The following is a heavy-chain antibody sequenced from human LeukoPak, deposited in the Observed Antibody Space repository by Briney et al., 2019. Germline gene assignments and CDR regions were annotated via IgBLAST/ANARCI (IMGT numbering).Heavy chain of an antibody. J-gene: IGHJ4*02. Sequence: GGSLRLSCAASGFTFSSYAMSWVRQAPGKGLEWVSAISGSGGSTYYADSVKGRFTISRDNSKNTLYLQMNTLRAEDTAVYYCAKHDISGYYYLYFDYWGQGTLVTVSS. CDR3: AKHDISGYYYLYFDY. V-gene: IGHV3-23*01. CDR2: ISGSGGST. D-gene: IGHD3-22*01. CDR1: GFTFSSYA.